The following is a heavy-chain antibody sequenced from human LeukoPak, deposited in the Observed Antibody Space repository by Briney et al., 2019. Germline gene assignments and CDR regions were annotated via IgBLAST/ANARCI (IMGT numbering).Heavy chain of an antibody. J-gene: IGHJ4*02. CDR2: IYHSGIT. D-gene: IGHD3-9*01. V-gene: IGHV4-38-2*02. CDR1: GYSIRSGIY. Sequence: SETLSLTCTVSGYSIRSGIYWGWIRRPPGKGLEWIGNIYHSGITYYTPSLRSRVTISVDTSKTQFYLKLSSVTAAATAVYYCARAVGSFDWLPLFDYWGQRTLVTVSS. CDR3: ARAVGSFDWLPLFDY.